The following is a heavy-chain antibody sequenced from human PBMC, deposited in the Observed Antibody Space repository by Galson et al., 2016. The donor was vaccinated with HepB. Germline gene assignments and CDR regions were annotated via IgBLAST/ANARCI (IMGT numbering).Heavy chain of an antibody. V-gene: IGHV3-7*01. CDR2: ISQDGGKK. D-gene: IGHD3-16*01. CDR3: ARIIRPFAEFDS. J-gene: IGHJ4*02. Sequence: SLRLSCAASGFTSSNHWMSWVRQAPGKGLEWVAGISQDGGKKDYLESVKGRFTISRDNAKNSLHLQMDNLRAEDTAVHYCARIIRPFAEFDSWGQGTLVTVAS. CDR1: GFTSSNHW.